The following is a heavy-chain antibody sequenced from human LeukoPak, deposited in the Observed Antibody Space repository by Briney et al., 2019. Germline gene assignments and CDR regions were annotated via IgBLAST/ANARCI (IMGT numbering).Heavy chain of an antibody. J-gene: IGHJ6*02. CDR3: ARVELTYYDILTGYYYGMDV. Sequence: GASVKVSCKASGYTFTSYGISWARQAPGQGLEWMGWISAYNGNTNYAQKFQGRVTMTRNTSISTAYMELSSLRSEDTAVYYCARVELTYYDILTGYYYGMDVWGQGTTVTVSS. CDR1: GYTFTSYG. D-gene: IGHD3-9*01. V-gene: IGHV1-18*01. CDR2: ISAYNGNT.